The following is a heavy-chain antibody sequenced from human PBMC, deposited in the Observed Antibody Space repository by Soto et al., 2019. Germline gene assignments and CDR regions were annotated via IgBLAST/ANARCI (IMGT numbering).Heavy chain of an antibody. J-gene: IGHJ3*02. Sequence: EVQLVESGGGLVQPGGSLRLSCAASGFTFRRYWMHWVRQASGKGLVWVSRINGDGSSTSYADSVKGRFTVSRDNAKNTLYLQMNRLRVEDTAVYYCVSLVERSEIAFGIWGQGTMVTVSS. CDR3: VSLVERSEIAFGI. V-gene: IGHV3-74*01. D-gene: IGHD6-6*01. CDR2: INGDGSST. CDR1: GFTFRRYW.